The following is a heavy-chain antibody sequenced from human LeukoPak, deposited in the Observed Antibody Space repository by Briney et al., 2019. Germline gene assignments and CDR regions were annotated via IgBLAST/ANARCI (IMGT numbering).Heavy chain of an antibody. CDR2: IYYSGST. V-gene: IGHV4-39*07. D-gene: IGHD3-16*01. CDR1: GGSISSSSYY. CDR3: ARSGGVRYFDY. J-gene: IGHJ4*02. Sequence: PSETLSLTCTVSGGSISSSSYYWGWIRQPPGKGLEWIGSIYYSGSTYYNPSLKSRVTISVDTSKNQFSLKLSSVTAADTAVYYCARSGGVRYFDYWGQGTLVTVSS.